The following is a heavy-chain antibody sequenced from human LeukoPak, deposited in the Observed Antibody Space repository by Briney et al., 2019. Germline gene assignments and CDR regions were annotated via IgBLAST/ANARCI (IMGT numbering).Heavy chain of an antibody. Sequence: SETLSLTCAVYGGSFSAYYWSWIRQSPGKGLQWIAEVNHRGDTNYNPSVKGRVTISVDTSKNQFSLKVTSLTAADTAVYCCARGPTISETGYFDYWGQGTLVTVSS. CDR2: VNHRGDT. V-gene: IGHV4-34*01. CDR3: ARGPTISETGYFDY. CDR1: GGSFSAYY. D-gene: IGHD1-1*01. J-gene: IGHJ4*03.